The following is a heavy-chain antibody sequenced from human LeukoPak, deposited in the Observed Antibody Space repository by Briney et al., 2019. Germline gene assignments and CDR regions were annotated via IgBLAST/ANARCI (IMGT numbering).Heavy chain of an antibody. V-gene: IGHV4-59*01. D-gene: IGHD3-3*01. Sequence: ASETLSLTCSVSGDLISAYYWSWIRQPPGKGLEWIGYLYNSGSTRYNPSLRSRVTISVDTSKSQFSLKLSSVTAADTAVYYCARGGFGVPFDYWGQGTLVTVSS. CDR2: LYNSGST. CDR3: ARGGFGVPFDY. CDR1: GDLISAYY. J-gene: IGHJ4*02.